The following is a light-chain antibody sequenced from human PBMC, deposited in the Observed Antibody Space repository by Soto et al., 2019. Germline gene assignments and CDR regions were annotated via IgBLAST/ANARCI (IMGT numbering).Light chain of an antibody. Sequence: EIVLTQSPGTLSLSPGERATLSCRASQSVSSYLAWYQQKPGLAPRLLIYDASSRATGIPDRFSGSGSGTDFTLTISRLEPEDFAVYYCQQYGSSQWTFGQGTKVDIK. CDR2: DAS. V-gene: IGKV3D-20*01. CDR1: QSVSSY. CDR3: QQYGSSQWT. J-gene: IGKJ1*01.